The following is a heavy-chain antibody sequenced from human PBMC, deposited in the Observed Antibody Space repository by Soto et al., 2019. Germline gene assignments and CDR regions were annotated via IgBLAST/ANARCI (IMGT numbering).Heavy chain of an antibody. CDR2: IYYSGST. Sequence: QLQLQESGPGLVKPSETLSLTCTVSGGSISSSSYYWGWIRQPPGKGLEWIGSIYYSGSTYYNPSPKRRVTISLDTSKNQFSLKLSSVTAADTAVYYCASPKIAFYNWFDPWGQGTLVTVSS. J-gene: IGHJ5*02. CDR1: GGSISSSSYY. V-gene: IGHV4-39*01. CDR3: ASPKIAFYNWFDP. D-gene: IGHD3-3*02.